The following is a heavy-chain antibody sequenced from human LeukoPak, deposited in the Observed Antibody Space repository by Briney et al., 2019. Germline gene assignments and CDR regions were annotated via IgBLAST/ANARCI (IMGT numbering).Heavy chain of an antibody. CDR2: IKQDGSEK. CDR1: GFTFSSYW. Sequence: GGSLRLSCAASGFTFSSYWMSWVRQAPGKGLEWVANIKQDGSEKYYVDSVKGRFTISRDNAKNSLYLQMNSLRAEDTAVYYCARDRGLRFLEWLFDYWGQGTLVTVSS. D-gene: IGHD3-3*01. J-gene: IGHJ4*02. CDR3: ARDRGLRFLEWLFDY. V-gene: IGHV3-7*01.